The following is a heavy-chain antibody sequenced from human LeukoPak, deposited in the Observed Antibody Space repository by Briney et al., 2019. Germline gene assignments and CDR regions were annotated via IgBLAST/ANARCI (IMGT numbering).Heavy chain of an antibody. CDR3: ARLVNYYYYYMDV. CDR1: GYTFTSYW. J-gene: IGHJ6*03. Sequence: GESLKISCQSSGYTFTSYWIGWVRQMPGKGLQWMGIIYPGDSDTTYSPSFQGQVTISADKSISTAYLQWSSLKASDTAMYYCARLVNYYYYYMDVWGKGTTVTVSS. D-gene: IGHD2-21*01. V-gene: IGHV5-51*01. CDR2: IYPGDSDT.